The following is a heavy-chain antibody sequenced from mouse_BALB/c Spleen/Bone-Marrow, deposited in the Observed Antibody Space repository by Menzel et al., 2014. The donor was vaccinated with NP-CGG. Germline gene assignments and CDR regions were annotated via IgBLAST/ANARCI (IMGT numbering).Heavy chain of an antibody. CDR3: ASDGYYWYFDV. CDR2: IWSGGST. D-gene: IGHD2-3*01. J-gene: IGHJ1*01. V-gene: IGHV2-2*02. CDR1: GFSLTSYG. Sequence: VQLQQSGPGLVQPSQSLSITCTVSGFSLTSYGVHWVRQSPGKGLGWLGVIWSGGSTDYNAAFISRLSISKDNSKSXVFFKMNSLQANDTAIYYCASDGYYWYFDVWGAGTTVTVSS.